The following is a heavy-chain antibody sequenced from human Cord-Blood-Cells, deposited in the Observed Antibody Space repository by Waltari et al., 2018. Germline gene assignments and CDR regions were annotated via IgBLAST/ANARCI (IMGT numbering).Heavy chain of an antibody. D-gene: IGHD4-17*01. V-gene: IGHV3-33*01. CDR3: ATGGLAPRTNGDYYFDY. CDR2: KWYDGSNK. CDR1: GFTFSSYG. Sequence: QVQLVESGGGVVQPGRSLRLSCAASGFTFSSYGMHWVRQAPGKGLEWVAVKWYDGSNKYYADSVKGRFTISRDNSKNTLYLQMNSLRAEDTAVYYCATGGLAPRTNGDYYFDYWGQGTLVTVSS. J-gene: IGHJ4*02.